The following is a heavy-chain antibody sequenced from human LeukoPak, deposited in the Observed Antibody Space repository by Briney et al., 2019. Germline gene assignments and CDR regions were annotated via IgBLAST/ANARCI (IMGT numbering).Heavy chain of an antibody. Sequence: PGGSLRLSCAASGFTFNTYGMSWVRQAPGKGLEWVSGISGSGGATYYADSVKGRFTISRDGPHNTLYLQMNSLRAEDTAVYFCARGGVDYYGSGTYYLMYYFDYWGQGALVTVSS. CDR3: ARGGVDYYGSGTYYLMYYFDY. V-gene: IGHV3-23*01. CDR2: ISGSGGAT. CDR1: GFTFNTYG. D-gene: IGHD3-10*01. J-gene: IGHJ4*02.